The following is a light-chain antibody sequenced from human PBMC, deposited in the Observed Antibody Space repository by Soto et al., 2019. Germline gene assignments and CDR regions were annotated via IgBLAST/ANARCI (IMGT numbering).Light chain of an antibody. J-gene: IGKJ2*01. CDR3: QQYNNWPLYT. CDR2: GAS. CDR1: QSVSSN. Sequence: EIVMTQSPATLSVSPGERATLSCRASQSVSSNLAWYQQKPGQAPRLLIYGASTRATGIPARCSGSGSGTEFTLTISSLQSEDFEGYYCQQYNNWPLYTFGQGTKLEIK. V-gene: IGKV3-15*01.